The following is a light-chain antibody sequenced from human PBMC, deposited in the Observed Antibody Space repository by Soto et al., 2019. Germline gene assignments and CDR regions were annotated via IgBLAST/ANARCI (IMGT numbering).Light chain of an antibody. V-gene: IGKV1-39*01. Sequence: DIQMAQAPSSLSASVGDRVTITCRASQGISYYLNWYQQKPGKAPKLLIYAASSFQSGVPSRFSGSGSGTDFTLTITSLQPEDFATYYCQQSYTSPITFGQGTRLEIK. J-gene: IGKJ5*01. CDR3: QQSYTSPIT. CDR1: QGISYY. CDR2: AAS.